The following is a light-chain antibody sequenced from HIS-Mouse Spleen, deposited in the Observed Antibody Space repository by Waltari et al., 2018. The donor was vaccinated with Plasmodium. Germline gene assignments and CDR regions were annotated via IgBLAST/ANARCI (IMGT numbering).Light chain of an antibody. CDR1: QSVSSN. V-gene: IGKV3-11*01. CDR2: DAS. J-gene: IGKJ4*01. CDR3: QQRSNWPRVLT. Sequence: EIVLTQSPATLSLSPGERATLSARASQSVSSNLAWYQQKPGQAPRLLIYDASNRATGIPARFSGSGSGTDFTLTISSLEPEDFAVYYCQQRSNWPRVLTFGGGTKVEIK.